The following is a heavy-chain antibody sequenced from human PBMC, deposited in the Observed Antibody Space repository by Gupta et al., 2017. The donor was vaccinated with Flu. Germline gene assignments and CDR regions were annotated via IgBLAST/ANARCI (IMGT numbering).Heavy chain of an antibody. Sequence: EVQVLESGGGLVQPGGSLSLSCAGSGFPFTNYAMRWVRQAPGKGLEWVSGISGSGGTSYYADSVKGRFTISRDNSKDTLYLQMNSLRAEDTAIYYCAKGQYSNSWPHVDYYFDSWGQGTLVAVSS. J-gene: IGHJ4*02. CDR3: AKGQYSNSWPHVDYYFDS. CDR1: GFPFTNYA. CDR2: ISGSGGTS. D-gene: IGHD6-13*01. V-gene: IGHV3-23*01.